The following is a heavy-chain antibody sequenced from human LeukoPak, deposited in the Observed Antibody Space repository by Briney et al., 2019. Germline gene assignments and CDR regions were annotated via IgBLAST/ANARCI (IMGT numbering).Heavy chain of an antibody. J-gene: IGHJ6*03. Sequence: PSETLSLTCAVYGGSFSDYYWSWIRQPPGKGLEWIGEINHSGSTNYNPSLKSRVTISVDTSKNQFSLKLSSVTAADTAVYYCARRYGSGSYYTVTYYYYYYMDVWGKGTTVTISS. CDR3: ARRYGSGSYYTVTYYYYYYMDV. V-gene: IGHV4-34*01. CDR1: GGSFSDYY. CDR2: INHSGST. D-gene: IGHD3-10*01.